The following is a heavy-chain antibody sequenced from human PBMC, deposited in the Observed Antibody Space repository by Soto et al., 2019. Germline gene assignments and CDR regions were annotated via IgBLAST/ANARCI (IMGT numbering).Heavy chain of an antibody. CDR3: ARDTTPSL. D-gene: IGHD1-1*01. CDR1: GQYIKSNFW. Sequence: PSETLSLTCLVSGQYIKSNFWWAWIRQPPGKGLEWIGYVYYSGSTNYNPSLKSRVTISVDTSKNQFSLKLSSVTAADTAMYYCARDTTPSLWGQGTLVTVSS. CDR2: VYYSGST. V-gene: IGHV4-59*01. J-gene: IGHJ4*02.